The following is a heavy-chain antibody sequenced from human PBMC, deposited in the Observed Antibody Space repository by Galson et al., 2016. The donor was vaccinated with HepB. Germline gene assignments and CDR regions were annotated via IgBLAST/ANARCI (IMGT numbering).Heavy chain of an antibody. CDR3: ARGAMIRGGWYYFDY. J-gene: IGHJ4*02. D-gene: IGHD3-10*01. CDR2: INGDGSST. Sequence: SLRLSCAASGFTFSSYWMHWVRQAPGKGLVWVSRINGDGSSTSYVDSVKGRFTISRDNAENTLYLQMNSLRAEDTAVYYCARGAMIRGGWYYFDYWGQGTLVTVSS. CDR1: GFTFSSYW. V-gene: IGHV3-74*01.